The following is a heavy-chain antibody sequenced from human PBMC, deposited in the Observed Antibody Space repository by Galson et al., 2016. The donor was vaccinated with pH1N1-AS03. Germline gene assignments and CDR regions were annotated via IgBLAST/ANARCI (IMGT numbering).Heavy chain of an antibody. D-gene: IGHD1-26*01. CDR1: GDSITRSRSS. J-gene: IGHJ4*02. V-gene: IGHV4-39*01. CDR2: IYFNGSP. Sequence: TLSLTCSVSGDSITRSRSSWGWIRQPPGKGLEWVGNIYFNGSPNYNPSLGSRVTISRDTSKNQFSPKVRSVTAADTAVYYCAITMGGTPDFGYWGQGILVTVSS. CDR3: AITMGGTPDFGY.